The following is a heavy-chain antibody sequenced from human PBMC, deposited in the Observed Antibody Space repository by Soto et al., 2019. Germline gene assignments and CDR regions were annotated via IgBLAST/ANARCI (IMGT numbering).Heavy chain of an antibody. CDR2: ISAYNGNT. Sequence: QVQLVQSGAEVKKPGASVKVSCKASGYTFTSYGISWVRQAPGQGLEWMGWISAYNGNTNYAQKLQGRVTMTTDTSTSTAYMELRSLRPDGTAVYYCARVRCGGDCYRRAYGMDVWGQGTTVTVSS. D-gene: IGHD2-21*02. V-gene: IGHV1-18*01. CDR3: ARVRCGGDCYRRAYGMDV. J-gene: IGHJ6*02. CDR1: GYTFTSYG.